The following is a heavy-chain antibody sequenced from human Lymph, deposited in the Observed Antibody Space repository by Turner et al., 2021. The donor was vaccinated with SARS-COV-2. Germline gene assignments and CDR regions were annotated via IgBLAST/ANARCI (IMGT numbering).Heavy chain of an antibody. CDR3: ARRGLYYYDSSAYYGDAFDF. Sequence: QVQLVQSGAEVKEPGASVKVSCKASGYTFTGYYMHWVRQAPGQGLEWMGWINPDSGGTNYAQNFQDRVTMTRDTSISTAYMELSRLRSDDTAVYYCARRGLYYYDSSAYYGDAFDFWGQGTMVTVSS. V-gene: IGHV1-2*02. CDR1: GYTFTGYY. D-gene: IGHD3-22*01. J-gene: IGHJ3*01. CDR2: INPDSGGT.